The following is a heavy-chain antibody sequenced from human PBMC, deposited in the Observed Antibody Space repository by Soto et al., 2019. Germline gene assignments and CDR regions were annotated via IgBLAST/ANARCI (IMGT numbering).Heavy chain of an antibody. CDR1: GFSLSTSGVG. V-gene: IGHV2-5*02. CDR3: AHLCADYDSSGSNWFDP. D-gene: IGHD3-22*01. J-gene: IGHJ5*02. Sequence: QITLKESGPALVKPTQTLTLTCTFSGFSLSTSGVGVGWIRQPPGKALEWLALIYWDDDKRNSPSLKSRLTITKDTSKNQVVLTMTNMDTVDTATDYCAHLCADYDSSGSNWFDPWGQGTLVTVSS. CDR2: IYWDDDK.